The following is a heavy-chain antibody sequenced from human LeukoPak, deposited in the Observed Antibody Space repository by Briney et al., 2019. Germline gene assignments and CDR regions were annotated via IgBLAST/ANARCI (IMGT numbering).Heavy chain of an antibody. CDR3: AIDLRSGVYGIGKFDF. Sequence: GGSLRLSCAASGFTFSTYAMIWVRQAPGKGLEWVSAISDSGGSTYYADSVKGRFTISRDNSKNTLYVQMNSLRAEDTAVYYCAIDLRSGVYGIGKFDFWGLGTLVTVSS. D-gene: IGHD3-16*01. CDR1: GFTFSTYA. V-gene: IGHV3-23*01. CDR2: ISDSGGST. J-gene: IGHJ4*02.